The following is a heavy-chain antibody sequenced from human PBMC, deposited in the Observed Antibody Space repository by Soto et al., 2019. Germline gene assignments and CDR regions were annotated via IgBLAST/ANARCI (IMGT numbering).Heavy chain of an antibody. CDR2: IYYSGST. Sequence: QVQLQESGPGLVKPSQTLSLTCTVSGGSISIGDYYWSWIRQPPGKGLAWIGYIYYSGSTFYNPSLKNRVTISLDTSKIQFSLKLSSVTAADTAVYYCVREGGDNWCDPWGQGTLVNVSS. V-gene: IGHV4-30-4*01. CDR1: GGSISIGDYY. J-gene: IGHJ5*02. D-gene: IGHD3-16*01. CDR3: VREGGDNWCDP.